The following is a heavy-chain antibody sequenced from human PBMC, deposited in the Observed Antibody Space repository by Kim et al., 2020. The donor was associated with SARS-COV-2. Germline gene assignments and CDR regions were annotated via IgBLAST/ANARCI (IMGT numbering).Heavy chain of an antibody. CDR3: ARGVSNYDILTGFGSDI. Sequence: VKGRFTITRDNAKTSRYLQMNSLRAEDTAVYYCARGVSNYDILTGFGSDIWGQGTIVTVSS. D-gene: IGHD3-9*01. V-gene: IGHV3-21*01. J-gene: IGHJ3*02.